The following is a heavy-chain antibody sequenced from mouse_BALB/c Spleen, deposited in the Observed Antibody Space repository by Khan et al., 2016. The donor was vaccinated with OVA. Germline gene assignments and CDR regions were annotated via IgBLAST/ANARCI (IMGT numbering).Heavy chain of an antibody. D-gene: IGHD1-1*01. J-gene: IGHJ2*01. V-gene: IGHV3-2*02. CDR2: ISYSGRT. CDR3: ARSVTITTVVATDFDY. CDR1: GYSITSDYA. Sequence: VQLKESGPGLVKPSQSLSLTCTVTGYSITSDYAWNWIRQFPGNKLEWMGYISYSGRTSYNPSLKSRISITRAPSKNQFFLQLNSVTTEDTATYYCARSVTITTVVATDFDYWGQGTTLTVSS.